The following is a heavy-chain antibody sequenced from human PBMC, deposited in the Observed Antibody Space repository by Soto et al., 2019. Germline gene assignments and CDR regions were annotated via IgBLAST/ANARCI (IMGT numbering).Heavy chain of an antibody. V-gene: IGHV3-21*01. J-gene: IGHJ4*02. D-gene: IGHD3-10*01. CDR2: ISSSSSYI. CDR3: AGDPGVAPDFDY. Sequence: KPGGSLRLSCAASGFTFSSYSMNWVRQAPGKGLEWVSSISSSSSYIYYADSVKGRFTISRDNAKNSLYLQMNSLRAEDTAVYYCAGDPGVAPDFDYWGQGTLVTVSS. CDR1: GFTFSSYS.